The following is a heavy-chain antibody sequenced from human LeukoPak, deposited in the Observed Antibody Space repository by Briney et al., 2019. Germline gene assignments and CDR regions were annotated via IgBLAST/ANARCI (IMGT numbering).Heavy chain of an antibody. V-gene: IGHV4-34*01. Sequence: PSETLSLTCPVYAGSFSGYYWSWIRQPPGKGLEWIGEINHSGSTNYNPSLKTRVPISENPSKNQFSLKLSAVTAADTAVYYCARVLASVVVVAAYHYFDYWGQGTLVTVSS. J-gene: IGHJ4*02. CDR1: AGSFSGYY. D-gene: IGHD2-15*01. CDR3: ARVLASVVVVAAYHYFDY. CDR2: INHSGST.